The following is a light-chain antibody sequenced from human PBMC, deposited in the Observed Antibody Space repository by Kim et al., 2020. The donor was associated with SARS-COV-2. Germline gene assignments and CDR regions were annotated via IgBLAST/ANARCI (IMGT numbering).Light chain of an antibody. CDR3: NSRDSSGAPYV. Sequence: SSELTQDPAVSVALGQTVRITCQGDSLRTYYASWYQQRPGQAPILVFYAKNNRPSGIPDRFSGSSAGNTASLTITGAQAEDEADYYCNSRDSSGAPYVFGTGTKVTVL. CDR1: SLRTYY. J-gene: IGLJ1*01. V-gene: IGLV3-19*01. CDR2: AKN.